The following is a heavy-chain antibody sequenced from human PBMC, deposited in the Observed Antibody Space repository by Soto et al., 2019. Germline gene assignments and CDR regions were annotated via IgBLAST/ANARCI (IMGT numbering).Heavy chain of an antibody. CDR3: ARRPVTAAVFDY. V-gene: IGHV2-5*02. CDR1: GFSLSTSGVG. D-gene: IGHD6-25*01. J-gene: IGHJ4*02. CDR2: IYWDDDK. Sequence: QITLKESGPTLVKPTQTLTLTCTFSGFSLSTSGVGVGWIRQPPGKAPEWLALIYWDDDKTYSPSLKRRLTITQDTSKNQVVLTMTNMDPVDTATYYCARRPVTAAVFDYWGQGTLVTVSS.